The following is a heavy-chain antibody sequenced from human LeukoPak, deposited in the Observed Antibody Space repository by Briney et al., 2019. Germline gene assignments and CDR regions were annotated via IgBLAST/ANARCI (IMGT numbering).Heavy chain of an antibody. V-gene: IGHV4-34*01. CDR2: INRGGST. D-gene: IGHD5-24*01. J-gene: IGHJ4*02. CDR3: ARDDGSKFDY. CDR1: GGSFSGYF. Sequence: SETLSLTCAVYGGSFSGYFWSWIRQPPGKGLEWIGEINRGGSTNYNPSLKSRVTISVDTSKNQFSLKLSSVTAADTAVYYCARDDGSKFDYWGQGTLVTVSS.